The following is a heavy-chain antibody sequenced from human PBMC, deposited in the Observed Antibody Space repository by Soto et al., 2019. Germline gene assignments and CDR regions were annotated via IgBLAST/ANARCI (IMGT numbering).Heavy chain of an antibody. CDR1: GFTFANFG. CDR3: AKVAKDAVVIENFAS. CDR2: ISSSGRRT. Sequence: GRSLRLSCGTSGFTFANFGMGWARQAPGKRLYWVSGISSSGRRTYYADSVKGRFTISRDNSKNTLYLQMDSLRADDTAVYYCAKVAKDAVVIENFASSRQGALVTVSS. J-gene: IGHJ4*02. V-gene: IGHV3-23*01. D-gene: IGHD6-19*01.